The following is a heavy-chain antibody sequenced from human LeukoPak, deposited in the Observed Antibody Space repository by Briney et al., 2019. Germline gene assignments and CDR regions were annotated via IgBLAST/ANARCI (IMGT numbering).Heavy chain of an antibody. Sequence: KPSETLSLTCTVSGGSISSSSYYWGWIRQPPGKGLEWIGRIYYSGSTYYNPSLKSRVTISVDTSKNQFSLKLSSVTAADTAVYYCARGGMYCSGGSCYDDWFDPWGQGTRVTVSS. J-gene: IGHJ5*02. CDR3: ARGGMYCSGGSCYDDWFDP. CDR2: IYYSGST. D-gene: IGHD2-15*01. V-gene: IGHV4-39*01. CDR1: GGSISSSSYY.